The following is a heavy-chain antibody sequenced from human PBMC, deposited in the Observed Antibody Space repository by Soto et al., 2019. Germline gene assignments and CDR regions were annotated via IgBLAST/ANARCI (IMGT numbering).Heavy chain of an antibody. CDR1: GFTFSSYG. D-gene: IGHD6-25*01. CDR2: IWYDGSNK. V-gene: IGHV3-33*01. Sequence: QVQLVESGGGVVQPGRSLRLSCAASGFTFSSYGMHWVRQAPGKGLEWVAVIWYDGSNKYYADSVKGRFTISRDNSKNTRYLQMNSLSAEDTAVYYCATGGPYWYFDLWGRGTLVTVSS. CDR3: ATGGPYWYFDL. J-gene: IGHJ2*01.